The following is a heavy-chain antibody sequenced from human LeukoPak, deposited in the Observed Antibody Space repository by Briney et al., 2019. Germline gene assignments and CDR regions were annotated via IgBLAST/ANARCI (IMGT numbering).Heavy chain of an antibody. CDR3: ASQVALGLFWFDP. J-gene: IGHJ5*02. Sequence: SETLSLTCTVSGYSISSGYYWGWIRQPPGKGLEWIGSIYYSGSTYYNPSLKSRVTISVDTSKNQFSLKLSSVTAADTAVYYCASQVALGLFWFDPWGQGTLVTVSS. CDR1: GYSISSGYY. V-gene: IGHV4-38-2*02. CDR2: IYYSGST. D-gene: IGHD2-15*01.